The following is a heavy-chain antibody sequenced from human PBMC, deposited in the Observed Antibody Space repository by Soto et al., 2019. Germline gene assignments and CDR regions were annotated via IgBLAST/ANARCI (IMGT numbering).Heavy chain of an antibody. V-gene: IGHV3-30*18. J-gene: IGHJ6*02. CDR1: GFTFSSYG. Sequence: PGGSLRLSCAASGFTFSSYGMHWVRQAPGKGLEWVAVISYDGSNKYYADSVKGRFTISRDNSKNTLYLQMNSLGAEDTAVYYCAKPPGRWEPYGMDVWGQGTTVTVSS. CDR2: ISYDGSNK. D-gene: IGHD1-26*01. CDR3: AKPPGRWEPYGMDV.